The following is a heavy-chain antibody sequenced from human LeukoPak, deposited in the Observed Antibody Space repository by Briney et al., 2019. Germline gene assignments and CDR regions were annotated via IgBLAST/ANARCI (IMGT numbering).Heavy chain of an antibody. CDR1: GGSFSGYY. Sequence: PSETLSLTCAVYGGSFSGYYWSRIRQPPGKGLEWIGEINHSGSTNYNPSLKSRVTISVDTSKNQFSLKLSSVTAADTAVYYCARDVDTAMVLFHYGMDVWGQGTTVTVSS. CDR3: ARDVDTAMVLFHYGMDV. J-gene: IGHJ6*02. CDR2: INHSGST. D-gene: IGHD5-18*01. V-gene: IGHV4-34*01.